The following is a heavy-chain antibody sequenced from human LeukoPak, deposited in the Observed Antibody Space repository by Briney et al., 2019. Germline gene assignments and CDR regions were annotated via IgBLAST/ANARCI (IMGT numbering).Heavy chain of an antibody. J-gene: IGHJ4*02. Sequence: PGGSLRLSCAASGFTFTNYAMYWVRQAPGKGLEWVSSISAGGDITYYADSVKGRFTISRDNSKNTLFLQMTSLRADDTAVYYCAKGTRGYSAYTFDYWGQGALVTVSS. CDR1: GFTFTNYA. D-gene: IGHD5-12*01. V-gene: IGHV3-23*01. CDR3: AKGTRGYSAYTFDY. CDR2: ISAGGDIT.